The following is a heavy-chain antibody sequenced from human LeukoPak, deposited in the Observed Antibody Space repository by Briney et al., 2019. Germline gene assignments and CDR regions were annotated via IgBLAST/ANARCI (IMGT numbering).Heavy chain of an antibody. CDR3: ASSPGDYYGMDV. CDR1: GFTFSSYA. CDR2: ISGSGGST. Sequence: GGSLRLSCAASGFTFSSYAMSWVRQAPGKGLEWVSAISGSGGSTYYADSVKGRFTTSRDNSKNTLYLQMNSLRAEDTAVYYCASSPGDYYGMDVWGQGTTVTVSS. V-gene: IGHV3-23*01. D-gene: IGHD4-17*01. J-gene: IGHJ6*02.